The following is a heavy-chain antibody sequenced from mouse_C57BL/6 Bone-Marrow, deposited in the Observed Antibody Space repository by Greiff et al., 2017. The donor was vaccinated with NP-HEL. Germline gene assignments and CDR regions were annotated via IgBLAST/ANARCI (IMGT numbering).Heavy chain of an antibody. CDR2: ISNGGGST. Sequence: EVKLMESGGGLVQPGGSLKLSCAASGFTFSDYYMYWVRQTPEKRLEWVAYISNGGGSTYYPDTVKGRFTISRDNAKNTLYLQMSRLKSEDTAMYYCARRWLPLAMDYWGQGTSVTVSS. J-gene: IGHJ4*01. CDR1: GFTFSDYY. D-gene: IGHD2-3*01. CDR3: ARRWLPLAMDY. V-gene: IGHV5-12*01.